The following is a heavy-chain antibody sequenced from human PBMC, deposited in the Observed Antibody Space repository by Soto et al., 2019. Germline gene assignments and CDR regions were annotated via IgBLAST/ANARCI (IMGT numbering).Heavy chain of an antibody. CDR2: IIPIFGTA. D-gene: IGHD1-26*01. Sequence: ASVKVSCKASGGTFSSYAISWVRQAPGQGLEWMGGIIPIFGTANYAQKFQGRVTITADESTSTAYMELSSLRSEDTAVYYCAISEVGATLRYYYGMDVWGQGTTVTVSS. J-gene: IGHJ6*02. CDR1: GGTFSSYA. CDR3: AISEVGATLRYYYGMDV. V-gene: IGHV1-69*13.